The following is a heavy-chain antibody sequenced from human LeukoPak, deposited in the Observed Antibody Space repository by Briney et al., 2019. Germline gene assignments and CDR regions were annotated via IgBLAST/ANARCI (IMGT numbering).Heavy chain of an antibody. V-gene: IGHV3-49*03. D-gene: IGHD1-26*01. Sequence: GGSLRLSCIASGFIFGDSAMSWFRQAPGKGLEWVGFISNKVYGGTTAYAASVKGRFTISRDDSKNTLYLQMNSLKTEDTAVYYCTTRGGSFSIFDYWGQGTLVTVSS. CDR2: ISNKVYGGTT. CDR3: TTRGGSFSIFDY. CDR1: GFIFGDSA. J-gene: IGHJ4*02.